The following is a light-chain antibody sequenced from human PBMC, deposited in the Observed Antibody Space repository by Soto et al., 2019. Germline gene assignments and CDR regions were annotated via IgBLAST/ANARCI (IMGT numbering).Light chain of an antibody. CDR2: DVN. V-gene: IGLV2-14*01. CDR3: RSYTSSASLV. J-gene: IGLJ2*01. CDR1: SSDVGGYNY. Sequence: QSALTQPASVSGSPGQSITISCTGTSSDVGGYNYVSWYQQHPGKAPKLMIYDVNDRPSGVSNRFSGSKSGSTASLTISGLQAEDEADYYCRSYTSSASLVFGGGTKLTVL.